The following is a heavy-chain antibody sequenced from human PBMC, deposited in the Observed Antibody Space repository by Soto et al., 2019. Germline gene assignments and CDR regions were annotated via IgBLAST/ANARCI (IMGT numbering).Heavy chain of an antibody. CDR1: GYSFTSYW. J-gene: IGHJ6*02. CDR3: ARRGQLVPGESDYGTDV. Sequence: GESLKISCKGSGYSFTSYWISWVRQMPGKGLEWMGRIDPSDSYTNYSPSFQGHVTISADKSISTAYLQWSSLKASDTAMYYCARRGQLVPGESDYGTDVWGQGTTVTVSS. CDR2: IDPSDSYT. D-gene: IGHD6-6*01. V-gene: IGHV5-10-1*01.